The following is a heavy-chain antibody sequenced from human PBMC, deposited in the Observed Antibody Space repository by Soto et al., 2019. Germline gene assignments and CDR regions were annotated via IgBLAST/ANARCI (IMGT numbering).Heavy chain of an antibody. Sequence: SETLSLTCAVYGGSFSGHSWTWIRQSPGKVLEWIGDINHSGRVNYSPSLKSRVTISLDTSKNQFSLTLSAVTAADTAMYYCSTRAYDTNGYYRFDPWGQGTLVTVSS. CDR2: INHSGRV. V-gene: IGHV4-34*01. J-gene: IGHJ5*01. CDR1: GGSFSGHS. D-gene: IGHD3-22*01. CDR3: STRAYDTNGYYRFDP.